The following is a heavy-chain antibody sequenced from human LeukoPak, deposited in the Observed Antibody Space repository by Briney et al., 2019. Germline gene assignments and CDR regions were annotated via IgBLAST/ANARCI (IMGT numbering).Heavy chain of an antibody. CDR3: AKDVRSDYFDS. CDR2: ISWNSGSI. J-gene: IGHJ4*02. CDR1: GFTFDDYA. Sequence: PGRSLRLSCAASGFTFDDYAMHWVRQAPGKGLEWVSGISWNSGSIGYADSVKGRFTISRDNANNSLYLQMDSLRAEDTAVYYCAKDVRSDYFDSWGQGTLVTVSS. V-gene: IGHV3-9*01.